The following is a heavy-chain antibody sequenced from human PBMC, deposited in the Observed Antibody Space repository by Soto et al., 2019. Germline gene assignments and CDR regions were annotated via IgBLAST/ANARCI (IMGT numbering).Heavy chain of an antibody. J-gene: IGHJ6*02. Sequence: PGGSLRLSCAASGFTVSSNYMSWVRQAPGKGLEWVSVIYSGGSTYYADSVKGRFTISRDNSKNTLYLQMNSLRAEDTAVYYCAREEIQLWFNYYYYYGMDVWGQGTTVTVSS. CDR2: IYSGGST. D-gene: IGHD5-18*01. CDR3: AREEIQLWFNYYYYYGMDV. V-gene: IGHV3-53*01. CDR1: GFTVSSNY.